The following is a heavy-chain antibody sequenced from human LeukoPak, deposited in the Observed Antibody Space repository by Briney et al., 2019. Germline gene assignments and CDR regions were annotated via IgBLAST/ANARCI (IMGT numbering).Heavy chain of an antibody. CDR1: GGSFSGYY. J-gene: IGHJ4*02. D-gene: IGHD3-3*01. Sequence: PSETLSLTCAVYGGSFSGYYWSWIRQPPGKGLEWIGEINHSGSTNYNPSLKSRVTISVDTSKDQFSLKLSSVTAADTAVYYCARTHPYDFWSGYYRQLFPYFDYWGQGTLVTVSS. CDR3: ARTHPYDFWSGYYRQLFPYFDY. V-gene: IGHV4-34*01. CDR2: INHSGST.